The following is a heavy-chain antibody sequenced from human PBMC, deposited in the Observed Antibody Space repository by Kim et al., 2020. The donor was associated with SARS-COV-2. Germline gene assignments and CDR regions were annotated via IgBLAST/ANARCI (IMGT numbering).Heavy chain of an antibody. CDR2: INHSGST. CDR3: ARDRLVVVAATLDYYYGMDV. D-gene: IGHD2-15*01. CDR1: GGSFSGYY. J-gene: IGHJ6*02. V-gene: IGHV4-34*01. Sequence: SETLSLTCAVYGGSFSGYYWSWIRQPPGKGLEWIGEINHSGSTNYNPSLKSRVTISVDTSKNQFSLKLSSVTAADTAVYYCARDRLVVVAATLDYYYGMDVWGQGTTVTVSS.